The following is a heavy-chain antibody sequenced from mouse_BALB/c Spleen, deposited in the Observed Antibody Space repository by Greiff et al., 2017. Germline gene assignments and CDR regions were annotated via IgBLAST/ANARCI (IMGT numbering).Heavy chain of an antibody. J-gene: IGHJ3*01. Sequence: DVMLVESGGGLVKPGGSLKLSCAASGFTFSSYAMSWVRQSPEKRLEWVAEISSGGSYTYYPDTVTGRFTISRDNAKNTLYLEMSSLRSEDTAMYYCARDGRLAWFAYWGQGTLVTVSA. D-gene: IGHD3-2*01. CDR1: GFTFSSYA. CDR3: ARDGRLAWFAY. CDR2: ISSGGSYT. V-gene: IGHV5-9-4*01.